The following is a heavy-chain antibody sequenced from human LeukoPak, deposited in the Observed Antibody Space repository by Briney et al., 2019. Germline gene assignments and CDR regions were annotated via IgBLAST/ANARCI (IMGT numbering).Heavy chain of an antibody. CDR3: ARGRVNKRYSGSYYDY. CDR2: IIPIFGTA. CDR1: GGTFISYA. D-gene: IGHD1-26*01. V-gene: IGHV1-69*13. J-gene: IGHJ4*02. Sequence: SAKVSCKASGGTFISYAISWVRQAPGQGLEWMGGIIPIFGTANYAQKFQGRVTITADESTSTAYMELSSLRSEDTAVYYCARGRVNKRYSGSYYDYWGQGTLVTVSS.